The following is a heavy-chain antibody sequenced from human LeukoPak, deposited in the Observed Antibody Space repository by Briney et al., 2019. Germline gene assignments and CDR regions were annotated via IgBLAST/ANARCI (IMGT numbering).Heavy chain of an antibody. CDR1: GFTFSDYY. V-gene: IGHV3-11*01. J-gene: IGHJ3*02. CDR2: ISSSGSTI. D-gene: IGHD1-26*01. Sequence: GGSLRPSCAASGFTFSDYYMSWIRQAPGKGLEWVSYISSSGSTIYYADSVKGRFTISRDNAKNSLYLQMNSLRAEDTAVYYCASVPLDRELPSNDAFDIWGQGTMVTVSS. CDR3: ASVPLDRELPSNDAFDI.